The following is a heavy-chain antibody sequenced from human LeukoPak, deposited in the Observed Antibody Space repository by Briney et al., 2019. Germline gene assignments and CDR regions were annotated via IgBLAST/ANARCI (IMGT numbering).Heavy chain of an antibody. CDR1: GFTVSSNY. V-gene: IGHV3-53*01. CDR3: AKARGYCSGGSCSPDR. D-gene: IGHD2-15*01. J-gene: IGHJ5*02. Sequence: PGGSLRLSCAASGFTVSSNYMSWVRQAPGKGLEWVSGIYSAGTTYYADSVKGRFTISTDNSKNTLYLQMNSLRAEDTAVYYCAKARGYCSGGSCSPDRWGQGTRVTVSS. CDR2: IYSAGTT.